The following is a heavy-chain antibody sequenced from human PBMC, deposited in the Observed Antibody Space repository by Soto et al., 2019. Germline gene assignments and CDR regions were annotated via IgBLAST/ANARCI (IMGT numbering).Heavy chain of an antibody. CDR1: GFTFSSHG. V-gene: IGHV3-23*01. CDR3: AKVMDYYGSGRSLDAFDI. CDR2: ISGSGYTT. D-gene: IGHD3-10*01. J-gene: IGHJ3*02. Sequence: GGSLRLSCAASGFTFSSHGMSWVRQAPGQGLEWVSGISGSGYTTFYADSVKGRLTISRDNYNNALYLQAISLRAEDTGIYYCAKVMDYYGSGRSLDAFDIWGQGTMVTVSS.